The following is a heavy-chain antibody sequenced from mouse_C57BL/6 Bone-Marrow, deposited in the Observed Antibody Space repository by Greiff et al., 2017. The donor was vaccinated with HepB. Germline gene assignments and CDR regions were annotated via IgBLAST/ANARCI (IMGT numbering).Heavy chain of an antibody. D-gene: IGHD1-1*01. Sequence: QVQLQQSGAELARPGASVKMSCKASGYTFTSYTMHWVQQRPGQGLEWIGYINPSSGYTKYNQKFKDKATLTADKSSSTAYMQLSSLTSEDSAVYYCARSYYGSSYDYLDYWGQGTTLTVSS. CDR1: GYTFTSYT. V-gene: IGHV1-4*01. CDR3: ARSYYGSSYDYLDY. J-gene: IGHJ2*01. CDR2: INPSSGYT.